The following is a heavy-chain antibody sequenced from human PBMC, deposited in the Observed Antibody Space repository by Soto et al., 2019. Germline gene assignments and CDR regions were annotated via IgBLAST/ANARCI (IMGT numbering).Heavy chain of an antibody. Sequence: ASVKVSCKSSGYTFTDYGITWVRQAPGQGLEWMGWINTYKGNINYAQRLQGRVTMTTDTSATTAYMELSSLRFEDTAVYYCARVPLYHQLIAFDIWG. CDR3: ARVPLYHQLIAFDI. J-gene: IGHJ3*02. V-gene: IGHV1-18*01. D-gene: IGHD1-1*01. CDR2: INTYKGNI. CDR1: GYTFTDYG.